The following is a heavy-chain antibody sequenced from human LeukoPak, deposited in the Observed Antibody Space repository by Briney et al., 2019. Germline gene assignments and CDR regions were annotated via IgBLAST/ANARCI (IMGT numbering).Heavy chain of an antibody. CDR3: ARSLKSDSYGSGSYSNNL. CDR2: IHDRGTT. V-gene: IGHV4-59*08. Sequence: SETLSLTCTVSGASIRTYYWSWIRQPPGKGLEWIGHIHDRGTTRYNPSLKSRVTISGDTPNNQFSLKLSSVTVADTAVYFCARSLKSDSYGSGSYSNNLWGRGTLVIVSS. D-gene: IGHD3-10*01. J-gene: IGHJ2*01. CDR1: GASIRTYY.